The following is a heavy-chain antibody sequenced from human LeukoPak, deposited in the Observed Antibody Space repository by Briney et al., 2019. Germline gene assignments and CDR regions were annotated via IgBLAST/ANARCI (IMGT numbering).Heavy chain of an antibody. CDR2: IKQDGSEK. V-gene: IGHV3-7*01. CDR3: ASGGDIVVVPAATHDY. Sequence: GGSLRLSCAASGFTFSSYWMSWVRQAPGKGLEWVANIKQDGSEKYYVDSVKGRFTISRDNAKNSLYLQMNSLRAEDTAVYYCASGGDIVVVPAATHDYWGQGTLVTVSS. D-gene: IGHD2-2*01. J-gene: IGHJ4*02. CDR1: GFTFSSYW.